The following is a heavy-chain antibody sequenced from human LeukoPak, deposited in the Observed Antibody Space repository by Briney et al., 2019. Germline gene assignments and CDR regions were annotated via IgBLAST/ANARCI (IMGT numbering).Heavy chain of an antibody. J-gene: IGHJ4*02. Sequence: SSETLSLTCTVSGYTISSGNYWGWIRQTPGKGLEWIGSFYYRGNTYYSPSLKSRVTVSVDTTKNQFSLKLSSLTAADTAVYYCARLFYDHLWGTRRNGWDYFDYWGQGTLVTVSS. CDR2: FYYRGNT. V-gene: IGHV4-38-2*02. CDR1: GYTISSGNY. D-gene: IGHD3-16*01. CDR3: ARLFYDHLWGTRRNGWDYFDY.